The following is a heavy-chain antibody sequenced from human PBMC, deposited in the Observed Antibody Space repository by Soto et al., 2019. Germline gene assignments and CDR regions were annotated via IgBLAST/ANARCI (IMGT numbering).Heavy chain of an antibody. CDR2: IYSSGST. CDR3: ARHLPGSVFGQDY. CDR1: GGSIMSYF. J-gene: IGHJ4*02. V-gene: IGHV4-59*08. D-gene: IGHD2-15*01. Sequence: SETLSLTCTVSGGSIMSYFWSWVRQPPGEGLEWIGQIYSSGSTYYSPSLKSRVTISVDTSENQFSLKLSSVTAADTAVYYCARHLPGSVFGQDYWGPGSQVTVSS.